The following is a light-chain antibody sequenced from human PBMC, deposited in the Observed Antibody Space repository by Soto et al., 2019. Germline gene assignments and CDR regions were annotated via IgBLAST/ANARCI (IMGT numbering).Light chain of an antibody. CDR1: SSDVGGYKY. J-gene: IGLJ3*02. CDR2: DVS. V-gene: IGLV2-11*01. CDR3: CSYAGSITWV. Sequence: QSALTQPRSVSESPGQSVTISCSGTSSDVGGYKYVSWYQQHPGKAPKLMIYDVSKRPSGVPDRFSGSKSGSTASLTISGLQAEDEADYYCCSYAGSITWVFGGGTKLTVL.